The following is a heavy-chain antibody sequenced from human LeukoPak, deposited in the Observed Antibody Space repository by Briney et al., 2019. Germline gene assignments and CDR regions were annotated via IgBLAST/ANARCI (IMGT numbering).Heavy chain of an antibody. Sequence: ASVKVSCKASGYTFTSYGISWVRQAPGQGLEWMGWISAYNGNTNYAQKLQGRVTMTTDTSTSTAYMELRSLRSDDTAVYYCASGYSYDYPYYYYGMDVWGQGTTVTVSS. V-gene: IGHV1-18*01. CDR3: ASGYSYDYPYYYYGMDV. CDR2: ISAYNGNT. D-gene: IGHD5-18*01. CDR1: GYTFTSYG. J-gene: IGHJ6*02.